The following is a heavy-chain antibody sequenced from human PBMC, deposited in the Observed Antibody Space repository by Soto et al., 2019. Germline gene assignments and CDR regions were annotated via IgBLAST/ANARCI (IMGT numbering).Heavy chain of an antibody. V-gene: IGHV5-51*01. CDR2: NYPGDSDT. D-gene: IGHD1-1*01. CDR3: AAWIFYYGMDV. J-gene: IGHJ6*02. Sequence: PGESLKISCKGSGYTFTNYWIGWVRQMPGKGLEWMGINYPGDSDTKYNPSFQGQVTISADKSITTTYLRWTSLKATDTANYYCAAWIFYYGMDVWGQGTTVTVSS. CDR1: GYTFTNYW.